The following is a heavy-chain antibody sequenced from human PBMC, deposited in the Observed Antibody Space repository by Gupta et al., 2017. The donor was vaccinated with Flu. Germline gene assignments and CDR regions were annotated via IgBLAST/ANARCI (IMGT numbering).Heavy chain of an antibody. J-gene: IGHJ6*02. V-gene: IGHV3-33*01. CDR2: IWYNGSKK. Sequence: QVQLVESGGGGVQPGRSLGRSCAASGFAFSSYAMHWVRQTPGKGLEWVSVIWYNGSKKYYADSVRSRFTISRDNSKNTLYAQMDSLRGEDTATYYCARGLHYDILTGSFTFGMDVWGPGTTVTVSS. CDR1: GFAFSSYA. CDR3: ARGLHYDILTGSFTFGMDV. D-gene: IGHD3-9*01.